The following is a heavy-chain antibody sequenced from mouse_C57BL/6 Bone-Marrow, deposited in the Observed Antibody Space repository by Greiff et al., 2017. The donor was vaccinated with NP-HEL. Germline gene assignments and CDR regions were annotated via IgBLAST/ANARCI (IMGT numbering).Heavy chain of an antibody. Sequence: QVHVKQPGAELVKPGASVKLSCKASGYTFTSYWMHWVKQRPGQGLEWIGMIHPNSGSTNYNEKFKSKATLTVDKSSSTAYMQLSSLTSEDSAVYYCARLYGRDYWGQGTTLTVSS. CDR2: IHPNSGST. CDR1: GYTFTSYW. CDR3: ARLYGRDY. D-gene: IGHD1-1*01. V-gene: IGHV1-64*01. J-gene: IGHJ2*01.